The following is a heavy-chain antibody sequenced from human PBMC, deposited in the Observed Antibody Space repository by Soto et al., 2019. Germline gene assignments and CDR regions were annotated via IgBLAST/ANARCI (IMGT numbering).Heavy chain of an antibody. V-gene: IGHV3-33*01. J-gene: IGHJ3*02. D-gene: IGHD2-8*01. Sequence: QVQLVESGGGVVQPGRSLRLSCAASGFTFSSYGMHWVRQAPGKGLEWVAVIWYDGSNKYYADSVKGRFTISRDNSKNTLYLQMNSLRAEDTAVYYCAREAFTEMENNAFDIWGQGTMVTVSS. CDR3: AREAFTEMENNAFDI. CDR2: IWYDGSNK. CDR1: GFTFSSYG.